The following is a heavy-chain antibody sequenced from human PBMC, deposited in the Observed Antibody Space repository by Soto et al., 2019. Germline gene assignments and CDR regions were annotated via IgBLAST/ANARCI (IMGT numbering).Heavy chain of an antibody. CDR3: ARESSSSSMAQNWFDP. V-gene: IGHV4-31*03. CDR2: IYYSGST. J-gene: IGHJ5*02. Sequence: PSETLSRTCTVSGGSISSGGYYWSWIRQHPGKGLEWIGYIYYSGSTYYNPSLKSRVTISVDTSKNQFSLKLSSVTAADTAVYYCARESSSSSMAQNWFDPWGQGTLVTVSS. CDR1: GGSISSGGYY. D-gene: IGHD6-6*01.